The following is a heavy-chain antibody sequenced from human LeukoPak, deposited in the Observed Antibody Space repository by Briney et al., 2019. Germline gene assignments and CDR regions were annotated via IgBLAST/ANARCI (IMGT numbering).Heavy chain of an antibody. CDR3: ARMAGQTHGIYYYYYYMDV. V-gene: IGHV3-21*06. Sequence: GGSLRLSCAASGFTFSRYNMNWVRQAPGKGLEWVSSIKGRVTISRDNAKNSLYLQMNSLRAGDTAVYYCARMAGQTHGIYYYYYYMDVWGKGTTVTVSS. CDR1: GFTFSRYN. D-gene: IGHD6-19*01. J-gene: IGHJ6*03. CDR2: I.